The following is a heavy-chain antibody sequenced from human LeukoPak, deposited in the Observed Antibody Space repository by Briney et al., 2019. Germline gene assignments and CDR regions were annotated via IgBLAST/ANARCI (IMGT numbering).Heavy chain of an antibody. D-gene: IGHD5-18*01. V-gene: IGHV3-7*01. CDR3: ARDLSGVTGYTYGRGIDY. CDR1: GFTLCIYW. Sequence: SGGSLRLSCAASGFTLCIYWMSWVPQAPGKGLEGVANIKKDGIEKYYVDSVKGRFTISRDNAKTSLYLKMNSLRAEDTAVYYCARDLSGVTGYTYGRGIDYWGQGTLVTVSS. CDR2: IKKDGIEK. J-gene: IGHJ4*02.